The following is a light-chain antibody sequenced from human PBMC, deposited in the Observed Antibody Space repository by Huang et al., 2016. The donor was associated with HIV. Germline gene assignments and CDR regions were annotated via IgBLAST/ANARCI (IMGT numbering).Light chain of an antibody. Sequence: DIVMTQSPDSLAVSLGERATINCKSSQSVLFSSNNKYYLAWYQQKPGQPPKLRIYWASTRQCGVPDRFMGSGSGTDFTLTISSLQAEDVALYYWQQYYSSWTFGQGTKVEIK. CDR2: WAS. V-gene: IGKV4-1*01. CDR3: QQYYSSWT. J-gene: IGKJ1*01. CDR1: QSVLFSSNNKYY.